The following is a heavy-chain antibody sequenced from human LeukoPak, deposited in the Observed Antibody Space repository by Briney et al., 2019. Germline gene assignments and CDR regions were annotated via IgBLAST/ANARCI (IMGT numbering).Heavy chain of an antibody. CDR2: INWNGGST. V-gene: IGHV3-20*04. J-gene: IGHJ6*03. CDR3: AREGDGYYYDGSGYYLHYYYYMDV. CDR1: GFTFDDYG. Sequence: GGSLRLSCAASGFTFDDYGMSWVRQAPGKGLEWVSGINWNGGSTGYADSVKGRFTISRDNAKNSLYLQMNSLRAEDTALYYCAREGDGYYYDGSGYYLHYYYYMDVWGKGTTVTVSS. D-gene: IGHD3-22*01.